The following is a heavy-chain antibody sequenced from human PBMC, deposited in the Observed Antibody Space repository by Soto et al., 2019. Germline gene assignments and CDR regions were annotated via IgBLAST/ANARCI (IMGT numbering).Heavy chain of an antibody. D-gene: IGHD2-15*01. J-gene: IGHJ4*02. CDR3: ARERGGQHFFDY. CDR2: IWYDGSNK. CDR1: RFTFSNFG. V-gene: IGHV3-33*01. Sequence: GGSLRLSCAASRFTFSNFGMHWVRQAPGKGLEWVAVIWYDGSNKYYADSVKGRFTISRDNSKNTLYLEINSLRAEDTAVYYWARERGGQHFFDYWGKGPQATVPS.